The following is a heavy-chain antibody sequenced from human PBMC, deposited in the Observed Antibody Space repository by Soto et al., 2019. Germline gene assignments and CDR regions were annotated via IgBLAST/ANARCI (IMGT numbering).Heavy chain of an antibody. CDR2: ISGSGGST. CDR1: GFTFSSYA. J-gene: IGHJ4*02. D-gene: IGHD2-2*01. V-gene: IGHV3-23*01. CDR3: AKDLEDCSSTSCSN. Sequence: PGGSLRLSCAASGFTFSSYAMSWVRQAPGKGLEWVSAISGSGGSTYYADSVKGRFTISRDNSKNTLYLQMNSLRAEDTAVYYCAKDLEDCSSTSCSNWGQGTLVTVSS.